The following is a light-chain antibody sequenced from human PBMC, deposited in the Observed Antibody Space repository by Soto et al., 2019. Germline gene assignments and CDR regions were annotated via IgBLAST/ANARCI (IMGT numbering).Light chain of an antibody. CDR1: QSLDNC. Sequence: GDGVDIPCRASQSLDNCLAWYQQTPGKAPKLLIYDVSSLESGVPSRFSGSGSGTDFTLTISRLEPEDFAVYYCQPYGLLGPFCQVAKVDI. CDR2: DVS. V-gene: IGKV1-5*01. CDR3: QPYGLLGP. J-gene: IGKJ1*01.